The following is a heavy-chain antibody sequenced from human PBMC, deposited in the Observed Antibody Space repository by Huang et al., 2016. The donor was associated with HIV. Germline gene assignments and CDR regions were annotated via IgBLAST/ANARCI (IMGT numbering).Heavy chain of an antibody. CDR3: ARGFDILVDRFDF. V-gene: IGHV4-59*02. CDR1: GDSVSNHY. D-gene: IGHD3-9*01. CDR2: IYSSGTT. J-gene: IGHJ4*02. Sequence: QVQLQESGPGLVKPSETLSLACSVSGDSVSNHYWNWIRQTPGKGLGWIGRIYSSGTTIYNPSLKNRVSFSLDTSKNQFALNVTSVTAADTAVYYCARGFDILVDRFDFWGQGTLVTVSS.